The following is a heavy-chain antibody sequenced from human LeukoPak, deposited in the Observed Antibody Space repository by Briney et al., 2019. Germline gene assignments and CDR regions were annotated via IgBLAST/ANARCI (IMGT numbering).Heavy chain of an antibody. CDR2: MNPNSGNT. J-gene: IGHJ4*02. D-gene: IGHD5-12*01. V-gene: IGHV1-8*01. Sequence: ASVKVSCKASGYTFTSYDINWVRQATGQGLEWMGWMNPNSGNTGYAQKFQGRVTMTRNTSISTAYMELSSLRSEDTAVYYRARGASLLYSGYDDFDYWGQGTLVTVSS. CDR1: GYTFTSYD. CDR3: ARGASLLYSGYDDFDY.